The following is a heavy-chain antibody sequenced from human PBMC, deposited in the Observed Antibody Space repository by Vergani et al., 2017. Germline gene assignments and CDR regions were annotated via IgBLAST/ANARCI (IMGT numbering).Heavy chain of an antibody. D-gene: IGHD3-16*01. V-gene: IGHV3-49*04. CDR2: IWSKPYGGTT. CDR3: TRDRLDDSYDYFDY. CDR1: GFTLGDYS. J-gene: IGHJ4*02. Sequence: EVHLVESGGGLVQPGRSLRLSCSGSGFTLGDYSMTWVRQAPGKGLEWVAFIWSKPYGGTTEYAASVKGRFTISRDDSKSIAYLHMSRLKAEDTAVYYWTRDRLDDSYDYFDYWGQGTMVTGSP.